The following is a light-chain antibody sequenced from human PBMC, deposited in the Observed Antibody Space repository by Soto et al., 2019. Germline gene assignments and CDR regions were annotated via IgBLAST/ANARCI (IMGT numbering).Light chain of an antibody. V-gene: IGKV1-5*01. CDR1: QSISSW. Sequence: DIQMTQSPSTLSGSFGGRVTNTFRASQSISSWLAWYQQKPGKAPKLLIYDASSLESGVPSRFSGSGSGPDFTLTISSLQPEDSATYFCQQLNSYPQTFGQGTRLEI. CDR2: DAS. CDR3: QQLNSYPQT. J-gene: IGKJ5*01.